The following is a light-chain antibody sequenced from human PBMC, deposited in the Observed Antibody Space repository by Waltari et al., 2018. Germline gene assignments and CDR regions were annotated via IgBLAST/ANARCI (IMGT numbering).Light chain of an antibody. V-gene: IGKV2-30*01. J-gene: IGKJ1*01. CDR3: QQYYSTLMWT. CDR2: NVS. CDR1: KSLVYSDGNTY. Sequence: DVVMTQSPLSLPVTLGQPASISCRSSKSLVYSDGNTYFNWFQQRPGQSPRRLIYNVSNRDSGVPDRFSGSGSGTDFTLTISSLQAEDVAVYYCQQYYSTLMWTFGQGTKVEI.